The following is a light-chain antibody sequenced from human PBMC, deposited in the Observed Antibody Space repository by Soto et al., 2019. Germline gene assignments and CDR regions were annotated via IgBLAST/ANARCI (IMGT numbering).Light chain of an antibody. Sequence: QSVLTQPPSVSAAPGQRVTISCSGSSSNIGGNSVSWYQQLPGTAPKLLIYDDDKRPSGIPDRFSGSKSGTSATLGITGFQTGDEADYYCQSYDSSLIVSKVFGTGTKVTVL. V-gene: IGLV1-51*01. J-gene: IGLJ1*01. CDR1: SSNIGGNS. CDR2: DDD. CDR3: QSYDSSLIVSKV.